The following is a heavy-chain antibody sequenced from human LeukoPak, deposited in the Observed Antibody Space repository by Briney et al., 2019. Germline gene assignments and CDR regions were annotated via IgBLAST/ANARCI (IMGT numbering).Heavy chain of an antibody. CDR1: GYTFTSYD. D-gene: IGHD4-17*01. CDR2: MNPNSGNT. J-gene: IGHJ4*02. Sequence: ASVKVSCKASGYTFTSYDINWVRQATGQGLEWMGWMNPNSGNTGYAQKFQGRVTMTRNTSISTAYMELSSLRSDDTAVYYCARWYGDYGAIGYWGQGTLVTVSS. V-gene: IGHV1-8*01. CDR3: ARWYGDYGAIGY.